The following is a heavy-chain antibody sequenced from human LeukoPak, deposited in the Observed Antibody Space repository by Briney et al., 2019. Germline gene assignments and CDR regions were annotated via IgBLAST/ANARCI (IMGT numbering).Heavy chain of an antibody. CDR2: IHGGGDVT. J-gene: IGHJ2*01. CDR1: GFTFSNYA. V-gene: IGHV3-23*01. D-gene: IGHD2/OR15-2a*01. Sequence: QTGGSLRLSCAVSGFTFSNYAMNWVRQAPEKGLEWVSTIHGGGDVTYYADSVKGRFTISRDNSRNTLYLQMNSLRAEDTAVYYCAKASSSSFYYFDLGGRGTLVTVSS. CDR3: AKASSSSFYYFDL.